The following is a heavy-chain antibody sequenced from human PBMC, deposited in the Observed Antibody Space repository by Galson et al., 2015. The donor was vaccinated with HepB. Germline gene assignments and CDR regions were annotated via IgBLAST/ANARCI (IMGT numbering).Heavy chain of an antibody. CDR3: ARIEGAVAETGEDYFDY. J-gene: IGHJ4*02. Sequence: QSGAEVKKPGESLKISCKGSGYSFTSYWIGWVRQMPGKGLEWMGIIYPGDSDTRYSPSFQGQVTISADKSTSTAYLQWSSLKASDTAMYYCARIEGAVAETGEDYFDYWGQGTLVTVSS. CDR1: GYSFTSYW. V-gene: IGHV5-51*03. CDR2: IYPGDSDT. D-gene: IGHD6-19*01.